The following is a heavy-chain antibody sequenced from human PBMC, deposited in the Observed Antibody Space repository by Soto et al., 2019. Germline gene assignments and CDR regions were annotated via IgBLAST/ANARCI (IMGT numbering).Heavy chain of an antibody. CDR3: ARVDSSGCSEY. CDR1: GYSFTSYW. Sequence: LGESLKISCQAFGYSFTSYWIGWVRQMPGKGLECTGFIYPGDSDTTYSPSFQGHVTISADKYSSTAYLQWSSLKASDTAMYYCARVDSSGCSEYWGQGTLVTVSS. CDR2: IYPGDSDT. V-gene: IGHV5-51*01. J-gene: IGHJ4*02. D-gene: IGHD6-25*01.